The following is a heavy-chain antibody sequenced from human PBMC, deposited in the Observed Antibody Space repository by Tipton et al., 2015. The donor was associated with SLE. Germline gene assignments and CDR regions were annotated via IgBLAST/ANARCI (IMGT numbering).Heavy chain of an antibody. Sequence: TLSLTCTVSGGSISSSSYYWGWIRQPPGKGLEWIGSIYYSGSTHYNPSLKSRVTISVDTSKNQFSLKLSSVTAADTAVYYCARRRYGDFLLPDAFDIWGQGTMVTVSS. V-gene: IGHV4-39*07. CDR2: IYYSGST. D-gene: IGHD4-17*01. J-gene: IGHJ3*02. CDR3: ARRRYGDFLLPDAFDI. CDR1: GGSISSSSYY.